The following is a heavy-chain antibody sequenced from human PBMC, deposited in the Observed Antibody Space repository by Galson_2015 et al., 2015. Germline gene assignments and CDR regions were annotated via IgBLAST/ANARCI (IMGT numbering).Heavy chain of an antibody. V-gene: IGHV3-23*01. Sequence: SLRLSCAASGFTFSNYAMSWVRQAPGKGLEWVSLISGSSGSTYYADSVKGRFIISRDIPKNTLYLHMNSLRAEDTALYYCAKGLHYYDSSFEYWGQGTLVTVSS. CDR3: AKGLHYYDSSFEY. CDR2: ISGSSGST. J-gene: IGHJ4*02. CDR1: GFTFSNYA. D-gene: IGHD3-22*01.